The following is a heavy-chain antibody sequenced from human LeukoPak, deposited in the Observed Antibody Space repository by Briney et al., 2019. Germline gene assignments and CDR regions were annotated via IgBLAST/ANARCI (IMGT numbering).Heavy chain of an antibody. D-gene: IGHD2-21*01. CDR2: INPNSGGT. CDR3: AVAPGDY. Sequence: ASLKVSCKASGYTFIGYYIHWLRQAPGQGLEWMGWINPNSGGTDYAQKFQGRVTMARDTSITTVYMEISRLTSDDTALFYCAVAPGDYWGQGTLVTVSS. J-gene: IGHJ4*02. CDR1: GYTFIGYY. V-gene: IGHV1-2*02.